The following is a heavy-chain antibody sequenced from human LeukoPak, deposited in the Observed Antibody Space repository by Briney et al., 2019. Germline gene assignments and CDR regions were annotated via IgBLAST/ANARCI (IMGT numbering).Heavy chain of an antibody. CDR3: ARGRQEVSMIVVVMTGVSYYLDV. CDR2: INPSGRI. V-gene: IGHV4-34*01. D-gene: IGHD3-22*01. Sequence: SETLPLTCAVYGGSFSGYYWTWIRQAPGEGLEWIGEINPSGRISYNPSLKSRLTISVDASKNQFSLNLRSLTAADTAVYYCARGRQEVSMIVVVMTGVSYYLDVWGKGTTVTVS. J-gene: IGHJ6*03. CDR1: GGSFSGYY.